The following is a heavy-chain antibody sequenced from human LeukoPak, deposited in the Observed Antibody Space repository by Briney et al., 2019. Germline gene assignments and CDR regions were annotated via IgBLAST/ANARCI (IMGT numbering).Heavy chain of an antibody. J-gene: IGHJ4*02. CDR1: GCTFSSYA. D-gene: IGHD3-22*01. CDR2: IIPIVGIA. Sequence: RASVKVSCKASGCTFSSYAISWVRQAPGQGLEWMGRIIPIVGIANYAQKFQGRVTITADKSTSTAYMELSSLRSEDTAVYYCARDRGDYYDSSGYADYWGQGTLVTVSS. V-gene: IGHV1-69*04. CDR3: ARDRGDYYDSSGYADY.